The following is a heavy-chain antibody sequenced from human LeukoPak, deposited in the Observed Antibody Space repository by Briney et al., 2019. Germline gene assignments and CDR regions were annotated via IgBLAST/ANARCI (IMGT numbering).Heavy chain of an antibody. Sequence: TSETLSLTCAVYGGSFSGYYWSWIRQPPGKGLEWIGEINHSGSTNYNPSLQSRVTISADTSKNQFSLNLRSVLAADTAVYYCTRGLRLGYCSGGSCYYWFDPWGQGTRVTVSS. CDR1: GGSFSGYY. D-gene: IGHD2-15*01. CDR2: INHSGST. V-gene: IGHV4-34*01. J-gene: IGHJ5*02. CDR3: TRGLRLGYCSGGSCYYWFDP.